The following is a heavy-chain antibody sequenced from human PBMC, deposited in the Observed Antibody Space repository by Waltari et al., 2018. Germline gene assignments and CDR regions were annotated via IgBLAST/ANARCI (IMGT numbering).Heavy chain of an antibody. V-gene: IGHV2-26*01. CDR1: GFSLSNARLG. CDR3: ARMVVDTVTGGYFDY. J-gene: IGHJ4*02. D-gene: IGHD4-17*01. CDR2: IFSNDEK. Sequence: QVTLKESGPVLVKPTETLTLTCTVSGFSLSNARLGVSWIRQPPGKALEWLAHIFSNDEKSYSTALKSRLTISKDTSKSQVVLTMNNMDPVDTATYYCARMVVDTVTGGYFDYWGQGTLVTVSS.